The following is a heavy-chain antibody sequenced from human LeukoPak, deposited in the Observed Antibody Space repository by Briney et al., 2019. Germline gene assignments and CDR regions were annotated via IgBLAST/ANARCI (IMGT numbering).Heavy chain of an antibody. CDR3: ATATARGYDPPYFDY. CDR2: FDPEDGET. Sequence: ASVKVSCKVSGYTLTELSMHWVRQAPGKGLEWMGGFDPEDGETIYAQKFQGRVTMTEDTSTDTAYMELSSLRSEDTAVYYCATATARGYDPPYFDYWGQGTLVTVSS. CDR1: GYTLTELS. D-gene: IGHD5-12*01. J-gene: IGHJ4*02. V-gene: IGHV1-24*01.